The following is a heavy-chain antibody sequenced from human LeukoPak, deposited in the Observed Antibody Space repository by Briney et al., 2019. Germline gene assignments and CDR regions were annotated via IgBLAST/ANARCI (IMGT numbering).Heavy chain of an antibody. CDR2: ISYDGSNK. D-gene: IGHD2-15*01. V-gene: IGHV3-30*04. Sequence: GGSLRLSCPPSGFTFSSYAMPWVRQAPAKGLEGGAVISYDGSNKYYADSVKGRFTISRDNSKNTLYLQMNSLRAEDTAVYYCARDRVRPYCSGGSCYPQYFQHWGQGTLVTVSS. CDR1: GFTFSSYA. CDR3: ARDRVRPYCSGGSCYPQYFQH. J-gene: IGHJ1*01.